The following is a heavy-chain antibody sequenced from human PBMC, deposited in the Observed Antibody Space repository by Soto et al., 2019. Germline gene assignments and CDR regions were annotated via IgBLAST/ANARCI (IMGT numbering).Heavy chain of an antibody. Sequence: ASVKVSCNASGYDFTAYDINWVRQASGQGLEWMAWMNPLNGATGSGRRFQGRVSMTRNTATNTAYLELTSLRSDDTAVYYCGRGPSPRAPAGGTPYYYAMDVWGQGTTVTVSS. J-gene: IGHJ6*02. CDR1: GYDFTAYD. D-gene: IGHD6-13*01. CDR3: GRGPSPRAPAGGTPYYYAMDV. CDR2: MNPLNGAT. V-gene: IGHV1-8*02.